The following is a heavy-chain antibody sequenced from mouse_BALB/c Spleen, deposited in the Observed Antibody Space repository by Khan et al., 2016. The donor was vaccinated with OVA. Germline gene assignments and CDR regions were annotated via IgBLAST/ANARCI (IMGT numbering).Heavy chain of an antibody. J-gene: IGHJ3*01. V-gene: IGHV1-77*01. CDR2: IFPGSGTP. D-gene: IGHD2-14*01. CDR3: ARGGYSVFAY. Sequence: QVQLQQSGPELVKPGASLTVSCKASGYKFTDYIIGWVKQSTRQGLEWIGDIFPGSGTPYHNEKFKDKATLTADKSSNTAYMQLSSLTSEDSAVYFCARGGYSVFAYWGQGTLVTVSA. CDR1: GYKFTDYI.